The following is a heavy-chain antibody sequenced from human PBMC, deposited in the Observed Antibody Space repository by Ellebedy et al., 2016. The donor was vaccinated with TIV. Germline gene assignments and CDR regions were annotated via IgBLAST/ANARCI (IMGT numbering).Heavy chain of an antibody. J-gene: IGHJ4*02. CDR1: GYTFTGNY. CDR2: INPNSGGT. D-gene: IGHD6-19*01. V-gene: IGHV1-2*02. CDR3: ARDSFTGFSSSYSFDF. Sequence: ASVKVSCKASGYTFTGNYMHWVRQAPGQGLEWMGWINPNSGGTNCAQKFQGRVTMTRDTSVSTAYMELSRLTSDDTAVYYCARDSFTGFSSSYSFDFWGQGTLVTVSS.